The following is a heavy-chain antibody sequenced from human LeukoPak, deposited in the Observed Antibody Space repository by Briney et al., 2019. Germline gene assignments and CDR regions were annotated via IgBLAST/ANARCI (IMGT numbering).Heavy chain of an antibody. CDR3: ARGPHGSGSSRPFDC. J-gene: IGHJ4*02. CDR1: GGSFSGYY. V-gene: IGHV4-34*01. D-gene: IGHD3-10*01. Sequence: PSETLSLTGAVYGGSFSGYYWSWIGQPPGKGLEWFGEINDSGSTNYNPSLKSRVTISVDTFKNQFSLKLSSVTAANTAVYYCARGPHGSGSSRPFDCWGQGTLVTVSS. CDR2: INDSGST.